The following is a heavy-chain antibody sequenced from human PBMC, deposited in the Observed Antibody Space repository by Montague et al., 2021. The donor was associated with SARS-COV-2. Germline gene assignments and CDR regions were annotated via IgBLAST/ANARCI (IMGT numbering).Heavy chain of an antibody. CDR3: ARIFCGGDCDGSGVFDI. V-gene: IGHV4-31*03. CDR2: IYYSGSA. Sequence: TLSLTCTVSGYSIDSGGYFWSWIRQHTGKGLEWIGFIYYSGSADYNLSLESRVSISVDRSKNQFSLRLSSVTAADTAVYYCARIFCGGDCDGSGVFDIWGQGTMVTVSS. CDR1: GYSIDSGGYF. J-gene: IGHJ3*02. D-gene: IGHD2-21*02.